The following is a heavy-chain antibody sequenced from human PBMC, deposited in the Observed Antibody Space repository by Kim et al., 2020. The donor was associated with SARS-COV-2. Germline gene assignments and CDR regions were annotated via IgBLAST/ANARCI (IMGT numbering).Heavy chain of an antibody. V-gene: IGHV4-34*01. CDR3: ARASQYYGSGKRFDY. CDR1: GGSFSGYY. D-gene: IGHD3-10*01. Sequence: SETLSLTCAVYGGSFSGYYWSWIRQPPGKGLEWIGEINHSGSTNYNPSLKSRVTISVDTSKNQFSLKLSSVTAADTAVYYCARASQYYGSGKRFDYWGQGTLVTVSS. J-gene: IGHJ4*02. CDR2: INHSGST.